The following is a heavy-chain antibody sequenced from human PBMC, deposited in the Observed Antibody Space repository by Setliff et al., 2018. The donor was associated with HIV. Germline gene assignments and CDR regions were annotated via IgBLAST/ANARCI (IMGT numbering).Heavy chain of an antibody. D-gene: IGHD2-8*01. J-gene: IGHJ4*02. CDR3: VITKMLYYFDS. Sequence: SETLSLTCAVYGGSFSGYWSWIRQSPGKGLEWLGEINHSGNTHYDPSLKSRLTISIDTSKKQFSLKLTSVTAADTAVYYCVITKMLYYFDSWGQGTLVTVSS. V-gene: IGHV4-34*01. CDR2: INHSGNT. CDR1: GGSFSGY.